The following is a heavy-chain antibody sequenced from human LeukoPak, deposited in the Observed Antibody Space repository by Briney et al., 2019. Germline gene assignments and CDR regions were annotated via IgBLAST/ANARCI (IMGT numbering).Heavy chain of an antibody. CDR1: GASFSGFY. Sequence: SETLSLTCADYGASFSGFYWSWIRQSPGKGLEWIGEINHSGSTNYNPSLKSRVTISADTSKNQFSLKLSSVTAADTAVYYCARDRYYYDSSGYRFDYWGQGTLVTVSS. CDR2: INHSGST. CDR3: ARDRYYYDSSGYRFDY. V-gene: IGHV4-34*01. D-gene: IGHD3-22*01. J-gene: IGHJ4*02.